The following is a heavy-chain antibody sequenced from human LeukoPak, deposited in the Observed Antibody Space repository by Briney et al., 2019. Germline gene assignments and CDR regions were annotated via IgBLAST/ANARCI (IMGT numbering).Heavy chain of an antibody. D-gene: IGHD4-17*01. V-gene: IGHV3-9*01. CDR2: ISWNSGSI. J-gene: IGHJ4*02. Sequence: PGGSLRLSCAASGFTFDDYAVHWVRQAPGKGLEWVPGISWNSGSIGYADSVRGRFTISRDNAKNSLYLQMNSLRAEDTALYHCAKLSTYYGDYAGAWDYWGQGTLVTVSS. CDR1: GFTFDDYA. CDR3: AKLSTYYGDYAGAWDY.